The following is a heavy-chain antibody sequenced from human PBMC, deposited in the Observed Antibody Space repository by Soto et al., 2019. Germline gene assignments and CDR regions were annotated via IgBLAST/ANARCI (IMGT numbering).Heavy chain of an antibody. CDR2: IYYSGST. J-gene: IGHJ6*03. Sequence: SETLSLTCTVSGGSISSYYWSWVRQPPGKGLEWIGYIYYSGSTNYNPSLKSRVTISVDTSKNQFSLKLSSVTAADTAVYYCARLSYYYYMDVWGKGTTVTVS. CDR1: GGSISSYY. V-gene: IGHV4-59*08. CDR3: ARLSYYYYMDV.